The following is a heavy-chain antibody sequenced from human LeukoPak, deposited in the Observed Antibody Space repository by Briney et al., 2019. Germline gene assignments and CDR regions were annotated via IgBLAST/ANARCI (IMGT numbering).Heavy chain of an antibody. CDR2: INHSGST. CDR1: GGSFSGYY. Sequence: SETLSLTCAVYGGSFSGYYWSWIRQPPGKGLEWIGEINHSGSTNYNPSLKSRVTISVDTSKIQFSLKLSSVTAADTAVYYCARAYYDILTGYTVGNFDYWGQGTLVTVSS. V-gene: IGHV4-34*01. J-gene: IGHJ4*02. CDR3: ARAYYDILTGYTVGNFDY. D-gene: IGHD3-9*01.